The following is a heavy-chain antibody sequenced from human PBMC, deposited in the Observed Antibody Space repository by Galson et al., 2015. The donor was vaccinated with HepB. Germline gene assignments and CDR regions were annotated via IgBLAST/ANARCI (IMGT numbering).Heavy chain of an antibody. V-gene: IGHV3-66*02. CDR2: IYGGGDT. J-gene: IGHJ2*01. CDR3: AISSDPTRNWHFDL. CDR1: GLIVSNNY. Sequence: SLRLSCAASGLIVSNNYMTWVRQAPGKGLEWVSLIYGGGDTTYADSVRGRFTISRDISKSTLYVQMPSLTTEDTAVYYCAISSDPTRNWHFDLWGRGTLVIVSS. D-gene: IGHD6-19*01.